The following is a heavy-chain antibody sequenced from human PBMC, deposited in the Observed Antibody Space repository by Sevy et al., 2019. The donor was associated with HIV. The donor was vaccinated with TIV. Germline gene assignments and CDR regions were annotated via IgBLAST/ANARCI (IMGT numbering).Heavy chain of an antibody. D-gene: IGHD2-2*01. CDR1: GFTFSGSA. Sequence: GVSLRLSCAASGFTFSGSAMHWVRQAPGKGLEWVGRIRSKTNSYATEYGGSVKGRFTISRDDSKNKAYLQMNSLKIEDTAVYYCTRRVGSTSEIDYWDQGTLVTVSS. CDR3: TRRVGSTSEIDY. CDR2: IRSKTNSYAT. V-gene: IGHV3-73*01. J-gene: IGHJ4*02.